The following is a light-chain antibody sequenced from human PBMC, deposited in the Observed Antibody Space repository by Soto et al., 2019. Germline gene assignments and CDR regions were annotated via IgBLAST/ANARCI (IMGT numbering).Light chain of an antibody. J-gene: IGLJ3*02. CDR3: QTWGTGIRV. CDR2: LNSDGSH. V-gene: IGLV4-69*01. Sequence: SASASLGASVKLTCTLSSGHSSYAIAWHQQQPEKGPRYLMKLNSDGSHRKGDGIPDRFSGSSSGAERYLTISSLQSEDEADYYCQTWGTGIRVFGGGTKLTVL. CDR1: SGHSSYA.